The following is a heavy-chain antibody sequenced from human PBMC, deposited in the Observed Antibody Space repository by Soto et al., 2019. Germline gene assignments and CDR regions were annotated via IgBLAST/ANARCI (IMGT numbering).Heavy chain of an antibody. D-gene: IGHD3-9*01. V-gene: IGHV3-64*01. CDR3: ARDDIRSLGY. J-gene: IGHJ4*02. Sequence: PGGSLRLSCAASGFTFSSYAMHWVRQAPGKGLEYVSAISSNGGSTYYANSVKGRFTISRDNSKNTLYLQMGSLRAEDVAVYYCARDDIRSLGYWGQGTLVTVSS. CDR2: ISSNGGST. CDR1: GFTFSSYA.